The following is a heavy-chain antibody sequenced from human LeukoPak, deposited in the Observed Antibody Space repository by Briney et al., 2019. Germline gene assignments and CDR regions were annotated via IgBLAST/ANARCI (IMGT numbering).Heavy chain of an antibody. Sequence: AETLSLTCTVSGGSISSSSYYWGWIRQPPGKGLEWIGSMYYSGSTYYNPSLKSRVTISVDTSKNQFSLKLSSVTAADTAVYYCARLDGRFGEYYMDVWGKGTTVTISS. D-gene: IGHD3-10*01. V-gene: IGHV4-39*01. CDR1: GGSISSSSYY. CDR2: MYYSGST. CDR3: ARLDGRFGEYYMDV. J-gene: IGHJ6*03.